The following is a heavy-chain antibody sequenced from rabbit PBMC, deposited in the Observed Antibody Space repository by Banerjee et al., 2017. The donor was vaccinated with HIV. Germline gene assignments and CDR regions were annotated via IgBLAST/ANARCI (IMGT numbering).Heavy chain of an antibody. CDR2: IYPDYGST. J-gene: IGHJ6*01. CDR3: ARDRDTGTVYYFDL. Sequence: QSLEESGGDLVKPGASLTLTCTASGFSFSSSYYMCWVRQAPGKGLEWIAYIYPDYGSTDYANWVNGRFTIASDNAQNTVDLQMTSLTGADTATYFCARDRDTGTVYYFDLWGQGTLVTVS. V-gene: IGHV1S40*01. D-gene: IGHD7-1*01. CDR1: GFSFSSSYY.